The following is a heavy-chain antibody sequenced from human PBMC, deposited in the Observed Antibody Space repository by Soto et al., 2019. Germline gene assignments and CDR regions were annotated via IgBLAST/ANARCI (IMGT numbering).Heavy chain of an antibody. CDR2: IGAAGGST. J-gene: IGHJ4*02. Sequence: EVQLLESGGGLVQPGGSLRLSCAASGFIFSTYAMSWVRQAPGKGLEWVSSIGAAGGSTYYADSVKGRFTISRHNSKNTLYLQMNSLRAENTAVYFCAKDQYSSSSVYFHYWVQGALVTVSS. V-gene: IGHV3-23*01. CDR1: GFIFSTYA. CDR3: AKDQYSSSSVYFHY. D-gene: IGHD6-6*01.